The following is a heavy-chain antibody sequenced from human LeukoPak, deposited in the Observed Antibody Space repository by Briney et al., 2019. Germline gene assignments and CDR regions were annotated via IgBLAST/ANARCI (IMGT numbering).Heavy chain of an antibody. J-gene: IGHJ4*02. CDR3: AKGITVTTSFDY. V-gene: IGHV3-21*05. CDR1: GFTFSSYS. CDR2: ISSSSSYI. D-gene: IGHD4-17*01. Sequence: PGGSLRLSCAASGFTFSSYSMNWVRRAPGKGLEWVSYISSSSSYIYYADSVKGRFTISRDNSKNTLYLQMNSLRAEDTAVYYCAKGITVTTSFDYWGQGTLVTVSS.